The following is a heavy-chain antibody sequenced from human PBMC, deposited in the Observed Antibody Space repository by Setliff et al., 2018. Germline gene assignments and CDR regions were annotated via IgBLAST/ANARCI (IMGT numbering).Heavy chain of an antibody. Sequence: LSLTCTVSGDSISNGSYSWTWIRQPAGKELEWIGRIYAIRSTNYNPSLKSRVTISLDTSNNQFSLKLSSVTAADTAVYYCARGSTMIQGVRLYYHGLDVWGQGTTVTVSS. J-gene: IGHJ6*02. CDR1: GDSISNGSYS. CDR3: ARGSTMIQGVRLYYHGLDV. CDR2: IYAIRST. D-gene: IGHD3-10*01. V-gene: IGHV4-61*02.